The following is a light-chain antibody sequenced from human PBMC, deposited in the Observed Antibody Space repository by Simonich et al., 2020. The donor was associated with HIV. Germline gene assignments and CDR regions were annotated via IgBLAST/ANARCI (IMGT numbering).Light chain of an antibody. CDR3: HQYNKWPPGFT. J-gene: IGKJ3*01. Sequence: ELVMTQSPATLSVSPGESATLSCRASQGVSSHLAWYQQKPGQSPRLLIYDASNRAACIPARFSGSGSGTEFTLTISSMQSEDLAVYYCHQYNKWPPGFTFGPGTKVDIK. CDR2: DAS. CDR1: QGVSSH. V-gene: IGKV3-15*01.